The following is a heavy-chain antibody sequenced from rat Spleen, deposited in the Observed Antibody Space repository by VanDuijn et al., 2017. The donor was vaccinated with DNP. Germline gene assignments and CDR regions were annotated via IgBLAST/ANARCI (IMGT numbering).Heavy chain of an antibody. CDR2: IIYDGSRT. D-gene: IGHD3-1*01. Sequence: EVRLVESGGDLVRPGRSVKIACAASGFTFSDYYMAWVRQAPKKGLEWVATIIYDGSRTYFRDSVKGRFTISRDNAKSTLYLQMDSLRSEDTATYYCATLAEMIMPPFAYWGQGTLVTVSS. CDR3: ATLAEMIMPPFAY. J-gene: IGHJ3*01. CDR1: GFTFSDYY. V-gene: IGHV5S10*01.